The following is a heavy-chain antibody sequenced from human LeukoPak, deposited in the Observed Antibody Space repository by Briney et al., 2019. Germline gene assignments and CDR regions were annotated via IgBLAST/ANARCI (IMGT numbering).Heavy chain of an antibody. CDR3: AKDSGSYFDY. CDR2: IRYDGSNK. V-gene: IGHV3-30*02. Sequence: SGGSLRLSCAASGFTFSSYGMHWVRQAPRKGLEWVAFIRYDGSNKYYADSVKGRFTISRDNSKNTLYLQMNRLRAEDTAVYYCAKDSGSYFDYWGQGTLVTVSS. J-gene: IGHJ4*02. D-gene: IGHD1-26*01. CDR1: GFTFSSYG.